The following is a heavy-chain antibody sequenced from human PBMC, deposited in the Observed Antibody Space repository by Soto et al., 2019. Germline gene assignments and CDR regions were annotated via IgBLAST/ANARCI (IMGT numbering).Heavy chain of an antibody. Sequence: GGSLRLSCAASGFTFDDYTMHWVRQAPGKGLEWVSLISWDGGSTYYADSVKGRFTISRDNSKNSLYLQMNSLRTEDTALYYCAKDLGYSSGWYSALDYWGQGTLVTVSS. V-gene: IGHV3-43*01. CDR3: AKDLGYSSGWYSALDY. J-gene: IGHJ4*02. D-gene: IGHD6-19*01. CDR2: ISWDGGST. CDR1: GFTFDDYT.